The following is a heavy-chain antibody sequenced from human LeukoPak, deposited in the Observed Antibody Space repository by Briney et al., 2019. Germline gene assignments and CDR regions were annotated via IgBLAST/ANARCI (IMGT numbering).Heavy chain of an antibody. CDR2: ISYDGSNK. D-gene: IGHD5-18*01. CDR1: GFSFRTYG. J-gene: IGHJ4*02. CDR3: ARDLYSYGYFNY. Sequence: PGESLRLSCAASGFSFRTYGMNWVRQAPGKGLEWVALISYDGSNKYYGDSVKGRFTISRDNSKNTLYLQMNSLRAEDTAVYFCARDLYSYGYFNYWGQGTLVTVSS. V-gene: IGHV3-30*19.